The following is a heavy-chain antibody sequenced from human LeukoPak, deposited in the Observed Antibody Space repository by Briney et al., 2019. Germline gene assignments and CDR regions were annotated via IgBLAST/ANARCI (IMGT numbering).Heavy chain of an antibody. D-gene: IGHD2-15*01. V-gene: IGHV3-7*01. Sequence: GGSLRLSCAASGFTFSHSWMSWVRQAPGKGLEWVAYIKKTGSETYYVDSVKGRFTITRDNTRNSLFLQMYSLRAEDTAVYFCAREDGYCSGGNCYSYFDSWGQGTLVTVSS. J-gene: IGHJ4*02. CDR3: AREDGYCSGGNCYSYFDS. CDR1: GFTFSHSW. CDR2: IKKTGSET.